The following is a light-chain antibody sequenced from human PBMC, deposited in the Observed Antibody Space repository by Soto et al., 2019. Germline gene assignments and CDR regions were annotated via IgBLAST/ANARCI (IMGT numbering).Light chain of an antibody. V-gene: IGKV3-20*01. CDR3: QQYGSSLFT. Sequence: DIVLTQSPGTLSLSPGERATLSCRASQTVRSSSLAWYQQKPGQAPRLLIFGASTRAAGFPDRFSGSGSGTDFTLTISRLEPEDFAVYYCQQYGSSLFTFGPGTKVDIK. CDR2: GAS. CDR1: QTVRSSS. J-gene: IGKJ3*01.